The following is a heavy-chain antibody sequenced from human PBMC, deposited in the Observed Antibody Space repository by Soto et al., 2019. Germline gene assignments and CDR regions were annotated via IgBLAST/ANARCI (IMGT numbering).Heavy chain of an antibody. V-gene: IGHV3-30*18. Sequence: PGGSLRLSCAASGFTFNSYGMHWVRQAPGKGLEWLVVISFDGRNTDYADSVKGRFTISRDNSKNTLYLQMTSLRAEDTAVYYCANQTGSWCFKIRRSRRHFVYRGQTLLVTVS. CDR1: GFTFNSYG. J-gene: IGHJ4*02. CDR2: ISFDGRNT. CDR3: ANQTGSWCFKIRRSRRHFVY. D-gene: IGHD3-10*01.